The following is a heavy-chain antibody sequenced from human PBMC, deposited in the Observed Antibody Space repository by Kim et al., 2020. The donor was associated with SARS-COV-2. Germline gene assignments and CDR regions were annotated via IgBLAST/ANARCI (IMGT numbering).Heavy chain of an antibody. V-gene: IGHV3-7*01. CDR1: GFTFSSYW. CDR2: IKQDGSEK. CDR3: ARCPSYGYVDAFDI. J-gene: IGHJ3*02. D-gene: IGHD5-12*01. Sequence: GGSLRLSCAASGFTFSSYWMSWVRQAPGKGLEWVANIKQDGSEKYYVDSVKGRFTISRDNAKNSLYLQMNSLRAEDTAVYYCARCPSYGYVDAFDIWGQGTMVTVSS.